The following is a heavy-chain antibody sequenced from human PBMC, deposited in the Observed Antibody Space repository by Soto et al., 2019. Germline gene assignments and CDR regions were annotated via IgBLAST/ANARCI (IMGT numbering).Heavy chain of an antibody. CDR1: GYSFSSYW. D-gene: IGHD6-13*01. CDR3: AGQYSSSRYFDY. V-gene: IGHV5-51*01. CDR2: IYPADSDI. J-gene: IGHJ4*02. Sequence: GESLKISCKASGYSFSSYWIAWVRQMPGKGLEWMGIIYPADSDIRYSESSEGHVTISVDKSISTAYLQWSSLKASDTAMYYCAGQYSSSRYFDYWGQGTLVTAPQ.